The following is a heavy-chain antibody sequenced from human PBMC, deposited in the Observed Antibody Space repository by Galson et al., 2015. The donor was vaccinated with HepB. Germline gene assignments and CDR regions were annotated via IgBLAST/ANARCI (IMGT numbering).Heavy chain of an antibody. Sequence: SVKVSCKASGYTFTSYGFSWVRQAPGQGLEWMGWISAYNGNTNYAQNLQGRVTMTTDTSTSPVYMELRSLRSDDTAVYYCAREVTTPIDYSGQGTLVTVSS. CDR2: ISAYNGNT. J-gene: IGHJ4*02. CDR1: GYTFTSYG. V-gene: IGHV1-18*04. D-gene: IGHD3-3*01. CDR3: AREVTTPIDY.